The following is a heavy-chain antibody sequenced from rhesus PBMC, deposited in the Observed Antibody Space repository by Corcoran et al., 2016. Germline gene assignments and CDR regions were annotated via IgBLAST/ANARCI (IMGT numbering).Heavy chain of an antibody. CDR3: ARVPSGDD. J-gene: IGHJ4*01. CDR2: IYWKDSK. V-gene: IGHV2-95*01. CDR1: GFSLSTTGTG. Sequence: QVTLKESGPALVKPTQTLTLTCTFSGFSLSTTGTGVGWLRQPPGKAREWLASIYWKDSKYYSTALKSRLTISKDTSKNQVVLTMTNMDPVDTATYYCARVPSGDDWGQGVLVTVSS.